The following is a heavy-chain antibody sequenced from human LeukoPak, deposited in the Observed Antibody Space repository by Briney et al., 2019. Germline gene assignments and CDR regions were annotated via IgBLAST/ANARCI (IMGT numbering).Heavy chain of an antibody. Sequence: GGSLRLSCTASGFTFGDYAMSWFRQAPGKGLEWVGFIRSKPYGGTTENAASVKGRFTISRDDSKSIAYLQMNSLKTEDTAVYYCARGGVYCSSVSCSVDYWGQGILVTVSS. CDR3: ARGGVYCSSVSCSVDY. J-gene: IGHJ4*02. V-gene: IGHV3-49*03. CDR1: GFTFGDYA. D-gene: IGHD2-2*01. CDR2: IRSKPYGGTT.